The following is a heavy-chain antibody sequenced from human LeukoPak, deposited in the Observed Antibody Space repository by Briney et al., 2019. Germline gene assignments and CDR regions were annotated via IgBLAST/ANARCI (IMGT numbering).Heavy chain of an antibody. CDR3: ARDQEYCGGDCYSNFDY. D-gene: IGHD2-21*02. J-gene: IGHJ4*02. V-gene: IGHV1-46*01. CDR1: GGTFSSYA. Sequence: ASVKVSCKASGGTFSSYAISWVRQAPGQGLEWMGIINPSGGSTSYAQKFQGRVTMTRDTSTSTVYMELSSLRSEDTAVYYCARDQEYCGGDCYSNFDYWGQGTLVTVSS. CDR2: INPSGGST.